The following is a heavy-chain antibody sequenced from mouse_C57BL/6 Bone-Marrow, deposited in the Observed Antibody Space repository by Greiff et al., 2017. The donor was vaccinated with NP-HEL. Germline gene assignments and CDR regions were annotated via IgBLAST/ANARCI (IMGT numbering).Heavy chain of an antibody. J-gene: IGHJ4*01. V-gene: IGHV1-81*01. Sequence: QVQLQQSGAELARPGASVKLSCKASGCTFTSYGISWVKQRTGQGLEWIGEIYPRSGNTYYNEKFKGKATLTADKSSSTAYMELRSLTSEDAAVYFCANRYYYAMDYWGQGTSVTVSS. CDR3: ANRYYYAMDY. CDR1: GCTFTSYG. CDR2: IYPRSGNT.